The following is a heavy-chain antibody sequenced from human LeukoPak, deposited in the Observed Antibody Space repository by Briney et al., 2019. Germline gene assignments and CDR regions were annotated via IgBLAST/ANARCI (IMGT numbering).Heavy chain of an antibody. V-gene: IGHV1-2*02. Sequence: ASVKVSCKASGYTFIGYYIHWVRQALGQGLEWMGWIKPNGGGTNYAQKFQGRVTMTRDMSISTAFMELSRLTSDDTAVYYCARDRMRRYYYDSSGYLYFDYWGQGTLVTVSS. D-gene: IGHD3-22*01. CDR1: GYTFIGYY. CDR2: IKPNGGGT. J-gene: IGHJ4*02. CDR3: ARDRMRRYYYDSSGYLYFDY.